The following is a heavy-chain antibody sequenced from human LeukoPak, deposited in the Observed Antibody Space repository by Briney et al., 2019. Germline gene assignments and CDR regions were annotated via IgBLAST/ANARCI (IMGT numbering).Heavy chain of an antibody. D-gene: IGHD6-13*01. Sequence: SETLSLTCTVSGGSISSGGYYWSWIRQPPGKGLEWIGYIYHSGSTYYNPSLKSRVTISVDRSKNQFSLKLSSVTAADTAVYYCARDHGSSWTGRDAFDIWGQGTMVTVSS. CDR3: ARDHGSSWTGRDAFDI. V-gene: IGHV4-30-2*01. CDR2: IYHSGST. CDR1: GGSISSGGYY. J-gene: IGHJ3*02.